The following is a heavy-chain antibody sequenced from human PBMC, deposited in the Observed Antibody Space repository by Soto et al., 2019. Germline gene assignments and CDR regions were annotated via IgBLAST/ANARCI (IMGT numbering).Heavy chain of an antibody. D-gene: IGHD3-3*01. CDR3: ARSKASKSGISDYYYYYYMDV. CDR2: ISSGGST. Sequence: EVQLVESGGGLVQPGGSLRLSCAASGFTVSSNYMSWVRQAPGKGLEWVSVISSGGSTYYAESVQGRFNRSRDNSQNTLYLQMSSLRAEDTAVYDCARSKASKSGISDYYYYYYMDVWCKGTTVTVSS. V-gene: IGHV3-66*01. J-gene: IGHJ6*03. CDR1: GFTVSSNY.